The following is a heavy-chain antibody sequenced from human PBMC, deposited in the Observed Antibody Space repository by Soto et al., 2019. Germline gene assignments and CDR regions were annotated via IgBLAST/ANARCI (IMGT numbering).Heavy chain of an antibody. CDR2: IYHTGTT. D-gene: IGHD4-17*01. V-gene: IGHV4-30-2*01. CDR3: ARAHYGDYGYGMDV. Sequence: SETLSLTCTFSGGSINSGGYSWTLIRQPPGKGLEWIGFIYHTGTTYYNPSLKSRVTISVDRSKNQFSLKLSSVTAADTAVYYCARAHYGDYGYGMDVWGQGTTVTVSS. J-gene: IGHJ6*02. CDR1: GGSINSGGYS.